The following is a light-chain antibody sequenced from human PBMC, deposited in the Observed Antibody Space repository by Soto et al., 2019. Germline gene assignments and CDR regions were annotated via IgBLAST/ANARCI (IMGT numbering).Light chain of an antibody. CDR2: GNS. Sequence: QSALTQPPSVSGAPGQRVTISCTGSSSNIGAGYDVHWYQQLPGTAPKLLIYGNSNRPSGVPDRFSGSKSGTSASLANTGLQAEDEADYYCQSYDSSLSGSVFGGGTQLTVL. CDR1: SSNIGAGYD. CDR3: QSYDSSLSGSV. J-gene: IGLJ7*01. V-gene: IGLV1-40*01.